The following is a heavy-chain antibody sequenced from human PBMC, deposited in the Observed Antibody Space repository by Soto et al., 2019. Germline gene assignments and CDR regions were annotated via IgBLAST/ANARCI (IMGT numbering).Heavy chain of an antibody. D-gene: IGHD2-2*01. CDR1: GGSISSYY. CDR2: IYYSGTT. Sequence: SETLSLTCTVSGGSISSYYWSWIRQPPGKGLEWIGYIYYSGTTNYSPSLKSRVSISADTSKNQFSLKLSSVTAADTAVYYCARDLGFCSTTSCYPWFDPWGLGTLVTVSS. CDR3: ARDLGFCSTTSCYPWFDP. V-gene: IGHV4-59*01. J-gene: IGHJ5*02.